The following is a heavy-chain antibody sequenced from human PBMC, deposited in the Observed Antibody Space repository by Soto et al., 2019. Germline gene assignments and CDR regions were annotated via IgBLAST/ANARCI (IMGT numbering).Heavy chain of an antibody. J-gene: IGHJ6*02. CDR2: ISGSGGST. D-gene: IGHD3-16*01. CDR1: GFTFSSYA. Sequence: GGSLRLSCAASGFTFSSYAMSWVRQAPGKGLEWVSAISGSGGSTYYADSVKGRFTISRDNSKNTLYLQMNSLRAEDTAVYYCAKEGDDYVWGSPDYYYYGMDVWGQGTTVTVSS. CDR3: AKEGDDYVWGSPDYYYYGMDV. V-gene: IGHV3-23*01.